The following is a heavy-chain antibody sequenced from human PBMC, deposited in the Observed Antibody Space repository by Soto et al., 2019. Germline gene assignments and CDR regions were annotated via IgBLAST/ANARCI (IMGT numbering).Heavy chain of an antibody. V-gene: IGHV3-23*01. J-gene: IGHJ4*02. Sequence: GGSLRLSCAASGFNFKTYAMSWVRQAPGRGLEWVSAISSSGSRTYYADSVKGRFTISRDNSKNALFLEMNSLRAEDTALYYCAKERREVVSGTGDSWGRGTLVTVSS. CDR3: AKERREVVSGTGDS. CDR2: ISSSGSRT. D-gene: IGHD6-19*01. CDR1: GFNFKTYA.